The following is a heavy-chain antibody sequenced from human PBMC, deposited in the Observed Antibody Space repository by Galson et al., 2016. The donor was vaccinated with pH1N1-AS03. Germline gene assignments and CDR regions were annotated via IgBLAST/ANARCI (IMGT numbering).Heavy chain of an antibody. D-gene: IGHD6-6*01. V-gene: IGHV3-7*01. CDR2: IKQDGSET. J-gene: IGHJ5*02. CDR1: GFTFSNYW. CDR3: ARYGSSPWFDP. Sequence: SLRLSCAASGFTFSNYWMTWVRQAPGKGLEWVANIKQDGSETYYVDSVKGRFTISRDNSKNSLYLQMNSLRVEDTALYYCARYGSSPWFDPWGQGTLVTVSS.